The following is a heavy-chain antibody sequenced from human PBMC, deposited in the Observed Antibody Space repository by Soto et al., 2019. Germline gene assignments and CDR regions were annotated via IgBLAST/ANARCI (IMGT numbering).Heavy chain of an antibody. CDR1: GYTFTGYA. V-gene: IGHV1-3*01. Sequence: ASVKVSCKASGYTFTGYAMHWVRQAPGQRLEWMGWINAGIGNTKYSQKFQGRVTITRDTSASTAYMELSSLRSEDTAVYYCARAVAVAADFDYWGQGTLVTVSS. D-gene: IGHD6-19*01. CDR3: ARAVAVAADFDY. J-gene: IGHJ4*02. CDR2: INAGIGNT.